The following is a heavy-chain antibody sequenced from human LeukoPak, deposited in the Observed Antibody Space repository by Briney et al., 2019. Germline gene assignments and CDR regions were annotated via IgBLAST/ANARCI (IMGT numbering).Heavy chain of an antibody. J-gene: IGHJ5*02. CDR3: ARDSGYCSGGSGYRVWFDP. V-gene: IGHV1-2*02. CDR2: INPNSGGT. Sequence: ASVKVSCKASGYTFTGYYMHWVRQAPGQGLEWMGWINPNSGGTNYAQKFQGRVTMTRDTSISTAYMELSRLRSDDTAVYYCARDSGYCSGGSGYRVWFDPWGQGTLVTVSS. D-gene: IGHD2-15*01. CDR1: GYTFTGYY.